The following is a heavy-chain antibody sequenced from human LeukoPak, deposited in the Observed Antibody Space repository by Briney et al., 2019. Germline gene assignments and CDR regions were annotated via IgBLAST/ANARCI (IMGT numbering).Heavy chain of an antibody. CDR1: GGSVSSGSYY. D-gene: IGHD4-17*01. CDR2: IYYSGST. V-gene: IGHV4-61*01. Sequence: SETLSLTCTVSGGSVSSGSYYWSWIRQPPGKGLEWIGYIYYSGSTNYNPSLKSRVAISVDTSKNQFSLKLSSVTAADTAVYYCASYGVSSWYFDLWGRGTLVTVSS. CDR3: ASYGVSSWYFDL. J-gene: IGHJ2*01.